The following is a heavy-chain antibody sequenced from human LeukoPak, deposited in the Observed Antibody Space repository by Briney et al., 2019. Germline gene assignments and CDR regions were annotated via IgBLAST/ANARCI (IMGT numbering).Heavy chain of an antibody. CDR1: GGTFSSYA. CDR3: VRTPPNWGFDY. J-gene: IGHJ4*02. D-gene: IGHD7-27*01. V-gene: IGHV1-8*02. CDR2: MSPNSGDT. Sequence: ASVKVSCKASGGTFSSYAISWVRQAPGQGLEWMGWMSPNSGDTGYAQKFQGRVTMTSDSSISTAYMELSSLRPEDTAIYYCVRTPPNWGFDYWGQGTLVTVSS.